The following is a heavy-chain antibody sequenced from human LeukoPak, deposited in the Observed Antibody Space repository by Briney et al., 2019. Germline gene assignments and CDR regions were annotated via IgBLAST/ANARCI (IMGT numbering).Heavy chain of an antibody. J-gene: IGHJ6*02. CDR1: GYTFTGYY. Sequence: ASVKVSCKASGYTFTGYYMHWVRQAPGQGLEWMGWINPNSGGTNYAQKFQGRVTMTRDTSISTAYMELSRLRSDDTAVYYCARELWFGDPYGMDVWGQGTTVTVSS. D-gene: IGHD3-10*01. V-gene: IGHV1-2*02. CDR3: ARELWFGDPYGMDV. CDR2: INPNSGGT.